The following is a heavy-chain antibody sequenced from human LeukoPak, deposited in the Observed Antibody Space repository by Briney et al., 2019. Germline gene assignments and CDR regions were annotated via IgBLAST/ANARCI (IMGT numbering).Heavy chain of an antibody. CDR3: AREGYSSSWYYFDY. CDR1: GFTFSSHW. J-gene: IGHJ4*02. CDR2: INSDGSST. D-gene: IGHD6-13*01. V-gene: IGHV3-74*01. Sequence: GGSLRLSCAASGFTFSSHWMHWVRQAPGKGLVWVSRINSDGSSTSYADSVKGRFTISRDNAKNTLYLQMNSLRVEDTAVYYCAREGYSSSWYYFDYWGQGTLVTVSS.